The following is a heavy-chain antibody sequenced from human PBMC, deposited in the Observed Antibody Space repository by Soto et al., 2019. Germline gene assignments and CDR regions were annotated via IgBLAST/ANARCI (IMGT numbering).Heavy chain of an antibody. V-gene: IGHV3-11*05. CDR3: AREGFSIAAAGGYFDY. D-gene: IGHD6-13*01. J-gene: IGHJ4*02. Sequence: GSLRLSCAASGFTFSDYYMSWIRQAPGKGLEWVSYISSSSSYTNYADSVKGRFTISRDNAKNSLYLQTNSLRAEDTAVYYCAREGFSIAAAGGYFDYWGQGTLVTVSS. CDR1: GFTFSDYY. CDR2: ISSSSSYT.